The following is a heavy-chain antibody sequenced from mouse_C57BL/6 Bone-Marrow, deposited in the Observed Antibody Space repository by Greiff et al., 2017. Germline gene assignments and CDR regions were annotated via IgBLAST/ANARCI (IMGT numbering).Heavy chain of an antibody. D-gene: IGHD2-3*01. CDR3: AKYDDVRGFAF. V-gene: IGHV2-5*01. Sequence: VQLQQFGPGLVPPSQSLSITCTVSGFSLSSYGFHRLRQSPGKGLEWLGVIWRGGSTDYNAAFMSRMSITKDNSKSQVFFKMSSLQSDDTAIYYCAKYDDVRGFAFWGTGALVTVSA. J-gene: IGHJ3*01. CDR2: IWRGGST. CDR1: GFSLSSYG.